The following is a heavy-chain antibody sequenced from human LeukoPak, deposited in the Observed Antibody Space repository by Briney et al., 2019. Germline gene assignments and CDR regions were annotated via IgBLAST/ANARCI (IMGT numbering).Heavy chain of an antibody. CDR3: ARQKGNCNGGNCYRNWFFDL. CDR1: GGSISSYTSY. J-gene: IGHJ2*01. Sequence: PSETLSLTCTVPGGSISSYTSYWGWIRQPPGKGLEWIGSMYYSGGTYYNPSLKSRVTISVDTSKKQFSLTLSSVTAADTAVYYCARQKGNCNGGNCYRNWFFDLWGRGTLVTVSS. CDR2: MYYSGGT. D-gene: IGHD2-15*01. V-gene: IGHV4-39*01.